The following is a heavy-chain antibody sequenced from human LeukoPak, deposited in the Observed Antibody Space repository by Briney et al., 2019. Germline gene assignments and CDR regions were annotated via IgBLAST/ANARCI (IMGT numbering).Heavy chain of an antibody. CDR2: IYSGGST. CDR3: ARAQRGGGLIDY. J-gene: IGHJ4*01. Sequence: PGGSLRLSCAASGFTVSSNYMNWVRQAPGKGLEWVSLIYSGGSTYYADSVKGRFTISRDNSKNTLYLQMNSLRAEDTAVYYCARAQRGGGLIDYWGHGTLVTVSS. V-gene: IGHV3-66*02. CDR1: GFTVSSNY. D-gene: IGHD6-25*01.